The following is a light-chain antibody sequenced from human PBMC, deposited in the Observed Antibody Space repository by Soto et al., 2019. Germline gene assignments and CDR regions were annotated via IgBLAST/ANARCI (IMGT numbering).Light chain of an antibody. J-gene: IGKJ1*01. Sequence: EIVLTQSPGTLSLSPGETATLSCRASQSVSSTYLAWYQQKPGQAPGLLIYGASSRATGIPDRFSGSGSGTDFTLTISRLEPEDFAVYYCQQYGSSPRTFGQGTKVDI. CDR1: QSVSSTY. CDR3: QQYGSSPRT. V-gene: IGKV3-20*01. CDR2: GAS.